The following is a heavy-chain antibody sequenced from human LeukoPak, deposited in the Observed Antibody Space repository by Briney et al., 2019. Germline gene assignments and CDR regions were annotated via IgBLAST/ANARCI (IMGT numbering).Heavy chain of an antibody. V-gene: IGHV1-18*01. CDR1: GYTFTSYG. CDR3: ARVTTVTSTVSDY. J-gene: IGHJ4*02. Sequence: ASVKVSCKASGYTFTSYGISWVRQAPGQGLEWMGWISAYNGNTNYAQKFQGRVTITADKSTSTAYMELSSLRSEDTAVYYCARVTTVTSTVSDYWGQGTLVTVSS. CDR2: ISAYNGNT. D-gene: IGHD4-17*01.